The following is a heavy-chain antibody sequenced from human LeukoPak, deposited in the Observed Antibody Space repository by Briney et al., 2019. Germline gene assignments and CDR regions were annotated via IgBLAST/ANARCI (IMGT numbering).Heavy chain of an antibody. CDR2: ISGSGGTT. J-gene: IGHJ1*01. V-gene: IGHV3-23*01. D-gene: IGHD6-19*01. CDR3: AKGVSVAGTLEYFHH. Sequence: PGGSLRLSCTTSEFTFSSYAMSWVRQAPGKGLEWVSIISGSGGTTYYADSVKGRLTISKDNSKNMLYLQMNSLGAEDTAVYYCAKGVSVAGTLEYFHHWGQGTLVTVSS. CDR1: EFTFSSYA.